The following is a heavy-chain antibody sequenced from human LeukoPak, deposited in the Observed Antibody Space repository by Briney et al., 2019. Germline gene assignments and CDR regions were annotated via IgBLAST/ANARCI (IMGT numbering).Heavy chain of an antibody. CDR1: GYTFTSYG. D-gene: IGHD2-2*01. CDR2: ISAYNGNT. Sequence: GASVKVSCKASGYTFTSYGISWVRQAPGQGLEWMGWISAYNGNTNYAQKLQGRVTMTTDTSTSTAYMELRSLRSDDTAVYYCARVLAAIVVVPAATNAFDIWGQGTMVTVSS. CDR3: ARVLAAIVVVPAATNAFDI. J-gene: IGHJ3*02. V-gene: IGHV1-18*01.